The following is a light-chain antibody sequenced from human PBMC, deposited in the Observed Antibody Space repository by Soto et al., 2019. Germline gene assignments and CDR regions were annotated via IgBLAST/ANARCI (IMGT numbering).Light chain of an antibody. Sequence: SVLTQPHSVSGAPGQRVNISCTGSSSNIGAVYDVHWYQQLPGTAPKLLIYGNSNRPSGVPDRFSGSKSGTSVSLAITGLQADDEADYCCPSYDSSLSGYVFGTGTKLTVL. V-gene: IGLV1-40*01. CDR3: PSYDSSLSGYV. CDR1: SSNIGAVYD. CDR2: GNS. J-gene: IGLJ1*01.